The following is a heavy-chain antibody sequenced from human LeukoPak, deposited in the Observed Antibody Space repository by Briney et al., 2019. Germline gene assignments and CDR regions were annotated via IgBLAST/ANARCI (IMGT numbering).Heavy chain of an antibody. V-gene: IGHV1-2*02. CDR3: ARFGPSSTSYVYYYYYMDV. D-gene: IGHD2-2*01. J-gene: IGHJ6*03. CDR2: INPNSGGT. Sequence: GASVKVSCKASGYTFTGYYMHWVRQAPGQGLEWMGWINPNSGGTNYAQKFQGRVTMTRDTSISTAYMELSRLRSDDTAVYYCARFGPSSTSYVYYYYYMDVWGKGTTVTISS. CDR1: GYTFTGYY.